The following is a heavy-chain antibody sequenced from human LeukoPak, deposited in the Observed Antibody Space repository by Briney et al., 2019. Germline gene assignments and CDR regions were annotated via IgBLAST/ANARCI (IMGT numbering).Heavy chain of an antibody. CDR2: ISGSGGST. V-gene: IGHV3-23*01. J-gene: IGHJ5*02. Sequence: GGSLRLSCAASGFTFSSYWMHWVRQAPGKGLEWVSAISGSGGSTYYADSVKGRFTISRDNSKNTLYLQMNSLRAEDTAVYYCAKDPNVDTAGLWFDPWGQGTLVTVSS. CDR3: AKDPNVDTAGLWFDP. CDR1: GFTFSSYW. D-gene: IGHD5-18*01.